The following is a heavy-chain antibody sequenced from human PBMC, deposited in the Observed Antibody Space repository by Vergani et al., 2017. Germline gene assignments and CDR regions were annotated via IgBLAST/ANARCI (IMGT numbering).Heavy chain of an antibody. D-gene: IGHD1-1*01. Sequence: QVHLVESGGGVVQPGRSLRLSCVVSGFTPSYYGMHWVRQAPGKGLEWVAVISYDGTQKYYADSVKGRCTISRDNSKSTLYLQMNSLSTEDTAVYYCVTKSCGTPGCQIGYFREWGQGTLVTVSS. CDR1: GFTPSYYG. CDR2: ISYDGTQK. V-gene: IGHV3-30*03. CDR3: VTKSCGTPGCQIGYFRE. J-gene: IGHJ1*01.